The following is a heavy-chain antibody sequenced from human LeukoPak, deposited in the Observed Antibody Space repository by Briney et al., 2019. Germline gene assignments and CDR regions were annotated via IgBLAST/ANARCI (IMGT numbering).Heavy chain of an antibody. V-gene: IGHV3-23*01. CDR1: GFTFNSYA. D-gene: IGHD6-19*01. CDR3: AKGQHSDGWYSIIDY. Sequence: GGSLRLSCAASGFTFNSYAMSWVRQAPGKGPEWVSGITGNGGITYYADSVEGRFTISRDNSKNTLYLQMNSLRAEDTAVYYCAKGQHSDGWYSIIDYWGQGTLVTVSS. CDR2: ITGNGGIT. J-gene: IGHJ4*02.